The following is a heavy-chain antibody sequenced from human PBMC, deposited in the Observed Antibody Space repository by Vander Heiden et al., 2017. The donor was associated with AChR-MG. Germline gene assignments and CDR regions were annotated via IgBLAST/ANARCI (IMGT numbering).Heavy chain of an antibody. J-gene: IGHJ4*02. CDR2: IYYRGST. V-gene: IGHV4-39*01. CDR1: GGPISSCSYY. Sequence: QLQLQESGSGLVKPSETLSLTCTVSGGPISSCSYYWGWIRPLPGKGLEWIGSIYYRGSTYDNPSRKSRVTISVDTSKNQFSLKLSSVTAADTAVYYCARQSIAAAGMEPWGQGTLVTVSS. CDR3: ARQSIAAAGMEP. D-gene: IGHD6-13*01.